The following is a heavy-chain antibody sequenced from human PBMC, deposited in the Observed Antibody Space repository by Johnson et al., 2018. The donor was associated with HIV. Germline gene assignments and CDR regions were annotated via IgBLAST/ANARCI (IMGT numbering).Heavy chain of an antibody. V-gene: IGHV3-53*01. Sequence: VQLVESGGGLIQPGGSLRLSCAASGFTVSSNYMSWVRQAPGKGLECVSVIYSGGSTYYADSVKGRFTISRDNSKNTLYLQMNSLRVEDTAVYYCAKDMFRWELLDGDTFDIWGQGTMVTVSS. CDR2: IYSGGST. D-gene: IGHD1-26*01. CDR3: AKDMFRWELLDGDTFDI. J-gene: IGHJ3*02. CDR1: GFTVSSNY.